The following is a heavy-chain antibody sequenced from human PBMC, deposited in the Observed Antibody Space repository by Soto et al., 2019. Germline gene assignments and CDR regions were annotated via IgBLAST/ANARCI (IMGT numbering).Heavy chain of an antibody. CDR1: GFTFSGSA. CDR3: TRHYTLGTDIVVVPAAMFAFDI. Sequence: GGSLRLSCAASGFTFSGSAMHWVRQASGKGLEWVGRIRSKANSYATAYAASVKGRFTISRDDSKNTAYLQMNSLKTEDMAVYYCTRHYTLGTDIVVVPAAMFAFDIWGQGTMVTVSS. V-gene: IGHV3-73*01. D-gene: IGHD2-2*01. CDR2: IRSKANSYAT. J-gene: IGHJ3*02.